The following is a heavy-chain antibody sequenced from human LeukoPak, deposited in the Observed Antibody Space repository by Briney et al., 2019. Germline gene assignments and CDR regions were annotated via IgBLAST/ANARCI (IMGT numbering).Heavy chain of an antibody. Sequence: SETLSLTCVLSGASIRSSDYYWAWIRQPPGKGLEWIGTVYYSGSTYYNPSLKSRVTISVDTSKNSFSLNVTSLTAADPAVYYCARHGNWEPFDYWGQGSLVTVSS. CDR1: GASIRSSDYY. D-gene: IGHD1-1*01. CDR3: ARHGNWEPFDY. J-gene: IGHJ4*02. CDR2: VYYSGST. V-gene: IGHV4-39*01.